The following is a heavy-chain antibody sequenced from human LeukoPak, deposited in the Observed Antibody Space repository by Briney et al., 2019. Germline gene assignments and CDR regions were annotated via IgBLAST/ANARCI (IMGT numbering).Heavy chain of an antibody. CDR2: ISGSGGST. CDR3: AKASFGVDNNWFDP. D-gene: IGHD3-3*01. J-gene: IGHJ5*02. Sequence: GGSLRLSCAASGFTFSSYAMSWVRQAPGKGLEWVSAISGSGGSTYYADSVKGRFTISRDNSKNTLNLQMNSLRAEDTAVYYCAKASFGVDNNWFDPWGQGTLVTVSS. V-gene: IGHV3-23*01. CDR1: GFTFSSYA.